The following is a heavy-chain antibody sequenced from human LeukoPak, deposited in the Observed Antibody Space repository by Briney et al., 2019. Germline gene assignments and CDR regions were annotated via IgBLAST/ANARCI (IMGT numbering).Heavy chain of an antibody. V-gene: IGHV3-33*01. CDR1: GFAFSSFG. Sequence: GGSLRLSCAASGFAFSSFGMHWVRQAPGKGLEWVAVIWYDGSNKYYADSVKGRFSISRDSSKNTLYLQMNSLRAEDTAVYYCARGMDWFDPWGQGTLVTVSS. CDR2: IWYDGSNK. D-gene: IGHD2-8*01. J-gene: IGHJ5*02. CDR3: ARGMDWFDP.